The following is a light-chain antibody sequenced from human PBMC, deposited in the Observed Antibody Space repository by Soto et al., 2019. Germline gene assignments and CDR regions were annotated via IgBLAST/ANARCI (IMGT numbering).Light chain of an antibody. Sequence: SYELTQPPSVSVSPGQTASITCSGDKLGDKYSCWYQQKPGQSPVLVIYEDRKRPSGIPERFSGSKSGNTATLTISGTQAMDEADYYCQAWDSSTPVVFGGGTKFTVL. V-gene: IGLV3-1*01. J-gene: IGLJ2*01. CDR1: KLGDKY. CDR3: QAWDSSTPVV. CDR2: EDR.